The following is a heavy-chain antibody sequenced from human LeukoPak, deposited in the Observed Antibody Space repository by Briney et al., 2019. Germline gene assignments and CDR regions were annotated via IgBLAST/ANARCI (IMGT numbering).Heavy chain of an antibody. D-gene: IGHD4-23*01. CDR1: GFMFGGYA. J-gene: IGHJ4*02. Sequence: PGGSLRLSCTASGFMFGGYAVSWVRQAPGKGLEWVGFIRSESYGGTTEYAASVKGRFTISRVDSKSIAYLQMNSLKTEDTAVYYCSRAVAHLDYWGQGTLVTVSS. V-gene: IGHV3-49*04. CDR3: SRAVAHLDY. CDR2: IRSESYGGTT.